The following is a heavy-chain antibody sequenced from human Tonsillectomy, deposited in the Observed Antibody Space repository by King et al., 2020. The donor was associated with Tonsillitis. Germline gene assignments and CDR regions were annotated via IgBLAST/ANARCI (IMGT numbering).Heavy chain of an antibody. D-gene: IGHD3-22*01. CDR1: GYTFTKYG. V-gene: IGHV1-18*04. Sequence: HVQLVQSGAEVKKPGASVKVSCKASGYTFTKYGISWVRLAPGQGLEWMGWISAYNGNPNYAQKLKGRVTMTTDTSTSTAYMELRSLRSDDTAVYYCARDLDYYDSSGYFGYWGQGTLVTVSS. CDR3: ARDLDYYDSSGYFGY. CDR2: ISAYNGNP. J-gene: IGHJ4*02.